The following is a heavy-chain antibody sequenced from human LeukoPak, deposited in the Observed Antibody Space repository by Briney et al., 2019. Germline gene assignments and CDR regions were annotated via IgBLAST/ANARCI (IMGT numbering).Heavy chain of an antibody. D-gene: IGHD3-10*01. CDR3: ARVVSRGVTTGDFDY. Sequence: ASVKVSCKASGYTFTSYGISSVRQAPGQGLEWMGWISAYNGNTNYAQKLQGRVTMTTDTSTSTAYMELRSLRSDDTAVYYCARVVSRGVTTGDFDYWGQGTLVTVSS. J-gene: IGHJ4*02. V-gene: IGHV1-18*01. CDR1: GYTFTSYG. CDR2: ISAYNGNT.